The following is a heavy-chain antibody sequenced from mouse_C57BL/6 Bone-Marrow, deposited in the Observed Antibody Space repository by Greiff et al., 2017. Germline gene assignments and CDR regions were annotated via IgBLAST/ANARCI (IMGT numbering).Heavy chain of an antibody. J-gene: IGHJ2*01. Sequence: EVQLVESGGDLVKPGGSLKLSCAASGFTFSSYGMSWVRQTPDKRLEWVATISSGGSYTYYPDSVKGRFTISRDNAKNTLYLQMSSLKSEDTAMYYCARHYYYGSSYRGYFDYWGQGTTLTVSS. CDR2: ISSGGSYT. CDR3: ARHYYYGSSYRGYFDY. CDR1: GFTFSSYG. V-gene: IGHV5-6*01. D-gene: IGHD1-1*01.